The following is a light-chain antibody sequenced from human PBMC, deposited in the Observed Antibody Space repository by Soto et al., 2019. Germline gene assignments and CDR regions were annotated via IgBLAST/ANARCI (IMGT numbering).Light chain of an antibody. CDR1: TSNIGTNT. CDR3: ATWDDSLNVV. CDR2: SND. J-gene: IGLJ2*01. Sequence: QPVLTQSPSASGTPGQRVSISCSGSTSNIGTNTVSWYQHVPRTAPILLIYSNDQRPSAVPGRCSASKSGTSASLAISGLLSEDEADYCCATWDDSLNVVFGGGTKLTVL. V-gene: IGLV1-44*01.